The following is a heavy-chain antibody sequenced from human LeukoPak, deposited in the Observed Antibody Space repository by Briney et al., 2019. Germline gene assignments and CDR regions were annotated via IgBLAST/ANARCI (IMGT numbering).Heavy chain of an antibody. V-gene: IGHV3-7*01. J-gene: IGHJ4*02. CDR2: IKQDGSEK. CDR3: ARELPSPYYYNSSGYSSPLGY. Sequence: PGGSLRLSCAASGLTFSSYWMSWVRQAPGKGLEWVANIKQDGSEKYYVDSVKGRFTISRDNAKNSLYLQMNSLRAEDTAVYYCARELPSPYYYNSSGYSSPLGYWGQETLVTVSS. D-gene: IGHD3-22*01. CDR1: GLTFSSYW.